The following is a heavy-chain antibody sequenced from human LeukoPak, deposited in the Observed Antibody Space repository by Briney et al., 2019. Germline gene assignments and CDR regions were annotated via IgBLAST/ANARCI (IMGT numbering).Heavy chain of an antibody. CDR3: AKEMDTAMVDY. CDR2: IGTTSGAI. CDR1: GFTFNAFG. V-gene: IGHV3-48*01. J-gene: IGHJ4*02. D-gene: IGHD5-18*01. Sequence: GGSLRLSCAASGFTFNAFGMNWVRQAPGKGLEWVSYIGTTSGAIYYADSVKGRFTISRDNSKNTLYLQMNSLRAEDTAVYYCAKEMDTAMVDYWGQGTLVTVSS.